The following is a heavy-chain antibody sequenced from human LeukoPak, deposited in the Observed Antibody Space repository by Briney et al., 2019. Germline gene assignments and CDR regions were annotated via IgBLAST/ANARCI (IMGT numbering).Heavy chain of an antibody. J-gene: IGHJ4*02. V-gene: IGHV1-24*01. CDR1: GYRLSAVS. CDR3: MIDYFDWASSRSGNYF. D-gene: IGHD3-3*01. Sequence: GASVKVSCKVSGYRLSAVSMHWVRQAPGKGLEWMGGCEPEDGATIYAERFQGRITMTEDTSTDTAYMDLSRLTSEDTAVYYCMIDYFDWASSRSGNYFWGQGTLVTVSS. CDR2: CEPEDGAT.